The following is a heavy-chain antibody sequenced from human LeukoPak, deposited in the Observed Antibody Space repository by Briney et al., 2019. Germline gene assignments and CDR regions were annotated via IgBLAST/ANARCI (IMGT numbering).Heavy chain of an antibody. CDR2: IIPIFGTA. D-gene: IGHD4-17*01. CDR1: GGTFSSYA. Sequence: ASVKVSCKASGGTFSSYAISWVRQAPGQGLEWMGGIIPIFGTANYAQKFQGRVTITADESTSTAYMELSSLRSEDTAVYYCARAEAHGPGYGDAYYYYYGMDAWGQGTTVTVSS. CDR3: ARAEAHGPGYGDAYYYYYGMDA. V-gene: IGHV1-69*13. J-gene: IGHJ6*02.